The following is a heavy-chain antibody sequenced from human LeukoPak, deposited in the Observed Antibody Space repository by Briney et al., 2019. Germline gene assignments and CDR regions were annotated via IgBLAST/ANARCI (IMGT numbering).Heavy chain of an antibody. CDR3: ARDRLTGGYDFWSGYRYYFDY. J-gene: IGHJ4*02. CDR1: GGSISSGGYY. Sequence: PSETLSLTCTVSGGSISSGGYYWSWIRQHPGKGLEWIGYIYYSGSTYYNPSLKSRVTISVDTSKNQFSLKLSSVTAADTAVYYCARDRLTGGYDFWSGYRYYFDYWGQGTLVTVSS. CDR2: IYYSGST. V-gene: IGHV4-31*03. D-gene: IGHD3-3*01.